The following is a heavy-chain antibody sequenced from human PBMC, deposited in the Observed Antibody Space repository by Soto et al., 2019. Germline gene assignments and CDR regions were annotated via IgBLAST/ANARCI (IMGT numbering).Heavy chain of an antibody. CDR3: ARRSWYCLDD. J-gene: IGHJ4*02. Sequence: SETPSLTCPVAGGSLSRYYGSWLRQPPGKGLEWIGYIYYSGSTNYNPSLKSRVTISVDTSKNQFSLKLSSVTAADTAVYYCARRSWYCLDDWGQGTLVTFSS. CDR2: IYYSGST. CDR1: GGSLSRYY. D-gene: IGHD6-13*01. V-gene: IGHV4-59*01.